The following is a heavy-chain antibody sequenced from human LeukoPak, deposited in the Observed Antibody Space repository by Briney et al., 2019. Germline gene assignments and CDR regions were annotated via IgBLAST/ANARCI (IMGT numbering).Heavy chain of an antibody. CDR3: ARDGWFGYYYYGMDV. D-gene: IGHD3-10*01. CDR2: INAGNGNT. Sequence: ASVNVSCKASGYTFTSYAMHWVRQAAGQRREGMGGINAGNGNTKYSQKFQGRVTITRDTSATTAYRELSRMSSEDAAVYYCARDGWFGYYYYGMDVWGKGTTVTVSS. CDR1: GYTFTSYA. J-gene: IGHJ6*04. V-gene: IGHV1-3*01.